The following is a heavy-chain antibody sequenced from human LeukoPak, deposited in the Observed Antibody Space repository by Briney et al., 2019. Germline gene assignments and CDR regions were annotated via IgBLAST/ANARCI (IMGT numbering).Heavy chain of an antibody. CDR3: ARGGHYYDSSGYYVSDY. J-gene: IGHJ4*02. CDR2: ISYDGSNK. Sequence: GRSLRLSCAASGFTFSSYGMHWVRQAPGKGLEWVAVISYDGSNKYYADSVKGRFTISRDNSKNTLYLQMNSLRAEDTAVYYCARGGHYYDSSGYYVSDYWGQGTLVTVSS. CDR1: GFTFSSYG. V-gene: IGHV3-30*03. D-gene: IGHD3-22*01.